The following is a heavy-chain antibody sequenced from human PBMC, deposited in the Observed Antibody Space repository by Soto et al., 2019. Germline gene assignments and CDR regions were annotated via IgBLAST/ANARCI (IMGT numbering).Heavy chain of an antibody. V-gene: IGHV1-8*01. J-gene: IGHJ4*02. D-gene: IGHD2-2*01. Sequence: ASVKVSCKASGYTFTSYDINWVRQATGQGLEWMGWMNPNSGNTGYAQKFQGRVTMTRNTSISTAYMELSSLRSEDTAVYYCARGPLVSVVPDYWAKGTLVTVSS. CDR1: GYTFTSYD. CDR2: MNPNSGNT. CDR3: ARGPLVSVVPDY.